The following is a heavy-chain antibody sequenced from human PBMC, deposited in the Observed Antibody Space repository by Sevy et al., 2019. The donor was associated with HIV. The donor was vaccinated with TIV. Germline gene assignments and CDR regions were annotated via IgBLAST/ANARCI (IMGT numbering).Heavy chain of an antibody. J-gene: IGHJ3*02. CDR3: ARVTDPYSSSPQGAFDI. CDR2: TYDRSKWYN. Sequence: SETLSLTCAISGDSVSSNSAARNWIRQSPSRGLEWLGRTYDRSKWYNDYAISVKSRITINPDTSKNQFSLQLNSVTPEDTAVYYCARVTDPYSSSPQGAFDIWGQGTMVTVSS. D-gene: IGHD6-6*01. V-gene: IGHV6-1*01. CDR1: GDSVSSNSAA.